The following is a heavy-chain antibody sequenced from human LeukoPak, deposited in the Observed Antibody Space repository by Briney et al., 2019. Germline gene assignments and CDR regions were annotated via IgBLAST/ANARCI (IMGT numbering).Heavy chain of an antibody. J-gene: IGHJ4*02. CDR3: ARRSEMTTVTTFDY. Sequence: GGALGLPWAASGFPFSSYSMNWVRQAPGTGLELVSSISCSRSYIYYPDSMKGRLTTSRDNARNSLYLQMSSLRAEDTAVYYCARRSEMTTVTTFDYGSQGILVTVYS. CDR1: GFPFSSYS. CDR2: ISCSRSYI. V-gene: IGHV3-21*01. D-gene: IGHD4-17*01.